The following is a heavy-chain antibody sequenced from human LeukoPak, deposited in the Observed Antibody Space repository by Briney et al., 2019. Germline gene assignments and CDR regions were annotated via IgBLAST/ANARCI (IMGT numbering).Heavy chain of an antibody. Sequence: GGSLRLSCEASGFTFSSYWMSWVRQAPGKGLEWVSAISGSGGSTYYADSVKGRFTISRDNSKNTLYLQMNSLRAEDTAVYYCAKHSSNAVAGEFDSWGQGTLVTVSS. CDR3: AKHSSNAVAGEFDS. V-gene: IGHV3-23*01. CDR1: GFTFSSYW. D-gene: IGHD6-19*01. CDR2: ISGSGGST. J-gene: IGHJ4*02.